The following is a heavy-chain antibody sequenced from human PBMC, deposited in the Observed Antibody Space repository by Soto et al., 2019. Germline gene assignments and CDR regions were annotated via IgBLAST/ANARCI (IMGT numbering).Heavy chain of an antibody. J-gene: IGHJ4*02. Sequence: EVHLVESGGSWVQSGGSLRLSCAASGFRFSDHYMDWVRQAPGKGLEWVGRSKANHQNFATEYAASVKGRLTISRDVSQNSVHLQMDSLQPEDTAVYFCAKEGEARDPELWGQGTLVTVSS. CDR3: AKEGEARDPEL. V-gene: IGHV3-72*01. D-gene: IGHD1-7*01. CDR1: GFRFSDHY. CDR2: SKANHQNFAT.